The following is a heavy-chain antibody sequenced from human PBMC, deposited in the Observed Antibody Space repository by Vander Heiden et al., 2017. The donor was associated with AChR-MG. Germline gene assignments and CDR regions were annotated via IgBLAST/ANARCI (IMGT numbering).Heavy chain of an antibody. Sequence: QVQLKESGPGLVKPSQTLSLTCSVSVDSITRGDYYWSWLRQPPGKGLEYIGYIYYSGTTYYSPSLKSQVTFSLDTSKNQFSLTLRSVTAADTAVYYCAVITDYGDHLFDYWGQGTLVTVST. CDR1: VDSITRGDYY. J-gene: IGHJ4*02. D-gene: IGHD4-17*01. CDR2: IYYSGTT. CDR3: AVITDYGDHLFDY. V-gene: IGHV4-30-4*01.